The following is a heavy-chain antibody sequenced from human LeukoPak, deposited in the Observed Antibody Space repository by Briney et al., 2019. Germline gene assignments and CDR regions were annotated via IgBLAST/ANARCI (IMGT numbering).Heavy chain of an antibody. J-gene: IGHJ5*02. Sequence: GGSLRLSCAASGFTFSSYGMHWVRQAPGKGLEWVAFIRYDGSKKYFADSVKGRFTISRDNSKNTLYLQMNTLRAEDTAVYYCAILTGTTEVPWGQGTLVTVSS. V-gene: IGHV3-30*02. CDR2: IRYDGSKK. CDR1: GFTFSSYG. CDR3: AILTGTTEVP. D-gene: IGHD1-7*01.